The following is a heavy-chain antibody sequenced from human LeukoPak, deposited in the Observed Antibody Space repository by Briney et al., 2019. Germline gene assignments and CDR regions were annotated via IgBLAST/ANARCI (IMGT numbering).Heavy chain of an antibody. V-gene: IGHV3-30*02. D-gene: IGHD3-3*01. CDR1: GFVFSKNG. Sequence: PGGSLRLSCATSGFVFSKNGMHWVRQAPGKGLERVAFIRHDESNKYYADSVKGRFTISRDNSKNTLYLQMNSLRAEDTAVYYCARVGYSDFWSGYYWDYWGQGTLATVSS. CDR3: ARVGYSDFWSGYYWDY. CDR2: IRHDESNK. J-gene: IGHJ4*02.